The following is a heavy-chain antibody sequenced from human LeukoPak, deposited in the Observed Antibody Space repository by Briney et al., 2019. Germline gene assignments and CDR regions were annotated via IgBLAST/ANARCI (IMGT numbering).Heavy chain of an antibody. J-gene: IGHJ4*02. D-gene: IGHD1-1*01. CDR1: EFAFSLYA. Sequence: GGSLRLSCAASEFAFSLYAMNWVRQAPGEGPEWVSSISGSGAEIRYADSVKGRFTIPRDNSQNTLYLRMNSLRVEDTAIYYCSKDLTTRSIGYFDYWGQGTLVTVSS. CDR2: ISGSGAEI. V-gene: IGHV3-23*01. CDR3: SKDLTTRSIGYFDY.